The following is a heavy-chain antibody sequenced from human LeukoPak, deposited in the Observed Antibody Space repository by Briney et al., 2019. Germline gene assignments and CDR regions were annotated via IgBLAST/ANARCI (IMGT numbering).Heavy chain of an antibody. Sequence: GASVKVSCKASGGTFSSYAISWVRQAPGQGLEWMGGIIPIFGTANYAQKFQGRVTITADKSTSTAYMELSSLRSEDTAVYCCARGGPRQVDLGSDYYGSVPPFDYWGQGTLVTVSS. V-gene: IGHV1-69*06. CDR2: IIPIFGTA. J-gene: IGHJ4*02. D-gene: IGHD3-10*01. CDR1: GGTFSSYA. CDR3: ARGGPRQVDLGSDYYGSVPPFDY.